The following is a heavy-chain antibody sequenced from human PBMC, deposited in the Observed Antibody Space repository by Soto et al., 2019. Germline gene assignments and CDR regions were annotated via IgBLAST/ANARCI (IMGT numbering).Heavy chain of an antibody. Sequence: EVQLLESGGGLVQPGGSLRLSCAASGFTFRSYAMSWVRQAPGKGLEWVAAISGSGGSTYYADSVKGRFTISRDTSKNTLYLQMNSLRAEDTAVYYCAKDIAGSGWYYFDYWSQGTLVTVSS. D-gene: IGHD6-19*01. J-gene: IGHJ4*02. CDR1: GFTFRSYA. CDR2: ISGSGGST. CDR3: AKDIAGSGWYYFDY. V-gene: IGHV3-23*01.